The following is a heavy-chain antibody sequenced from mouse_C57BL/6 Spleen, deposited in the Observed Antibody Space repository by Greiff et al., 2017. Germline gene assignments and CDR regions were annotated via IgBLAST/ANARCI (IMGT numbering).Heavy chain of an antibody. CDR3: SRVWDGVVDY. V-gene: IGHV1-81*01. CDR1: GYTFTSYG. D-gene: IGHD4-1*01. CDR2: IYPRSGNT. Sequence: VQRVESGAELARPGASVKLSCKASGYTFTSYGISWVKQRTGQGLEWIGEIYPRSGNTYYNEKFKGKATLTADKSSSTAYMELRSLTSEDSAVYFCSRVWDGVVDYWGQGTTLTVSS. J-gene: IGHJ2*01.